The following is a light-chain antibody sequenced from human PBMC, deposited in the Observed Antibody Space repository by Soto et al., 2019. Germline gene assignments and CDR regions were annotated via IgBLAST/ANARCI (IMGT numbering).Light chain of an antibody. CDR1: QSVSSSY. Sequence: EIVLTQSPGTLSLSTGERATLSCRASQSVSSSYLAWYQQKPGQAPRVLIYGASSRATGIPDRFSGSGSGTDFTLTIRRLEPEDFAVYYCQQYGSSTWTFGQGTKVDI. J-gene: IGKJ1*01. V-gene: IGKV3-20*01. CDR3: QQYGSSTWT. CDR2: GAS.